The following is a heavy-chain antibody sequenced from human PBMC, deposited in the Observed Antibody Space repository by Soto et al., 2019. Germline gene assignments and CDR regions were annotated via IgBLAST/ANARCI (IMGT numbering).Heavy chain of an antibody. CDR2: INAGNGNT. D-gene: IGHD2-21*02. CDR3: ARSIVVVTALDY. V-gene: IGHV1-3*05. CDR1: GYTFTSYA. Sequence: QVQLVQSGAXEKKPGASVKVSCKASGYTFTSYAMHWVRQAPGQRLEWMGWINAGNGNTKYSQKFQGRVTITRDTSASTAYMELSSLRSEDTAVYYCARSIVVVTALDYWGQGTLVTVSS. J-gene: IGHJ4*02.